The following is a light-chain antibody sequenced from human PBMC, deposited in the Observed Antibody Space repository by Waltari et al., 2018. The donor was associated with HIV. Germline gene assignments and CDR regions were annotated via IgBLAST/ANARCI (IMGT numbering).Light chain of an antibody. CDR2: GAS. J-gene: IGKJ1*01. Sequence: EIVMTQSPATLSVSPGERATLSCRASQSLSSNLAWYQQKPGQAPRLLIYGASTRATGIPARFSGSGSGTEFTLTISGLQSEEFAVYYCQQYNNWPPWTFGQGTKVEIK. V-gene: IGKV3-15*01. CDR1: QSLSSN. CDR3: QQYNNWPPWT.